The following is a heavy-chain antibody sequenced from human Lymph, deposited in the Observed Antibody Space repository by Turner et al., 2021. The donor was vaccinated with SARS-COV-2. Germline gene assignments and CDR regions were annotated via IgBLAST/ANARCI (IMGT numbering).Heavy chain of an antibody. Sequence: QVQLVDSGGGVVQPGRSLRLSCAASGFTFSSYAMNWVRQDPGKGLEWVTLISYDGSNKYYADSVKGRFTISRDNSKNTLYLQMNSLRAEDTAVYYCARSGPNFDFWGQGTLVTVSS. D-gene: IGHD7-27*01. CDR3: ARSGPNFDF. CDR2: ISYDGSNK. V-gene: IGHV3-30-3*01. J-gene: IGHJ4*02. CDR1: GFTFSSYA.